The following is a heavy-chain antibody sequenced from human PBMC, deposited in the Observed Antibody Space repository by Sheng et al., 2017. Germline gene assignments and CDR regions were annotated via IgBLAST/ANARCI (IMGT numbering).Heavy chain of an antibody. V-gene: IGHV3-33*01. CDR3: ARGPYCSGGSCFNWFDP. CDR2: IWYDGSNK. CDR1: GFTFSSYG. J-gene: IGHJ5*02. Sequence: QVQLVESGGGVVQPGRSLRLSCAASGFTFSSYGMHWVRQAPGKGLEWVAVIWYDGSNKYYADSVKGRFTISRDNSKNTLYLQMNSLRAEDTAVYYCARGPYCSGGSCFNWFDPWGQGTLVTVSS. D-gene: IGHD2-15*01.